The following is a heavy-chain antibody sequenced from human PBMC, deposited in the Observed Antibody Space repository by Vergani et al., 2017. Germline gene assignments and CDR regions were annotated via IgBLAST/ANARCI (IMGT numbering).Heavy chain of an antibody. J-gene: IGHJ4*02. D-gene: IGHD2-2*02. CDR3: ARGNTYCSSTSCYMRDFDY. CDR1: GFTFSNYA. Sequence: EVQLLESGGGLVQPGGSLRLSCAASGFTFSNYAMSWVRQAPGKGLEWVSAISSSSSYIYYADSVKGRFTISRDNAENSLYLQKNSLRAEDTAVYYCARGNTYCSSTSCYMRDFDYWGQGTLVTVSS. V-gene: IGHV3-21*01. CDR2: ISSSSSYI.